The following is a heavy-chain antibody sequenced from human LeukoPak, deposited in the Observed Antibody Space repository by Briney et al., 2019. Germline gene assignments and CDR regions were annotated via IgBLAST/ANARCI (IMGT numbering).Heavy chain of an antibody. CDR3: ARVDYGDYYYYGMVV. D-gene: IGHD4-17*01. V-gene: IGHV4-59*01. CDR1: GGSISSYY. J-gene: IGHJ6*04. CDR2: IYYSGST. Sequence: SETLSLTCTVSGGSISSYYWSWIRQPPGKGLEWIGYIYYSGSTNYNPSLKSRVTISVDTSKNQFSLKLSSVTAADTAVYYCARVDYGDYYYYGMVVWGKGTTVTVSS.